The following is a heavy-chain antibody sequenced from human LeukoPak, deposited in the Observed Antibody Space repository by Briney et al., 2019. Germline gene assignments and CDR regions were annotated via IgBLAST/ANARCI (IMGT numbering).Heavy chain of an antibody. CDR3: ARDAGGGTYYYYYYYMDV. D-gene: IGHD2-15*01. CDR1: RFTFSSYS. CDR2: ISSSSTTI. J-gene: IGHJ6*03. Sequence: GGSLRLSCAASRFTFSSYSMNWVRQAPGKGLKWVSYISSSSTTIFYADSVKGRFTISRDNAKNSLYLQMNSLRAEDTAVYYCARDAGGGTYYYYYYYMDVWGKGTTVTIS. V-gene: IGHV3-48*04.